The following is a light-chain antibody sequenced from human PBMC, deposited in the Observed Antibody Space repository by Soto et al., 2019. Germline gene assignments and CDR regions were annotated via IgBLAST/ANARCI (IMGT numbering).Light chain of an antibody. V-gene: IGKV1-5*03. CDR1: QSISSW. Sequence: DIQMTQSPSTLSASVGDRVTITCRAIQSISSWLACYQQKPGKAPNLLIYQASSLESGVPSRFSDSGSGTEFTLTISSLQPDDFATYYCQQYNSYPLTFGGGTQVEIK. CDR2: QAS. J-gene: IGKJ4*01. CDR3: QQYNSYPLT.